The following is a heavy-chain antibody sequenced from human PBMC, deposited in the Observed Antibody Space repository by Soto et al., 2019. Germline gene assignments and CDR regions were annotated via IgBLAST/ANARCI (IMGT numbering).Heavy chain of an antibody. J-gene: IGHJ5*02. CDR3: ARLGAYYQALDT. V-gene: IGHV4-59*08. CDR1: GASITPNY. CDR2: IYFAGTT. Sequence: SETMSLTCSVSGASITPNYWSWIRQAPGKGLEWIGYIYFAGTTTYNPSLKSRVSLSVDTSENQFSLNLTSVTAADTAVYYCARLGAYYQALDTWGQGILVTVSS. D-gene: IGHD3-22*01.